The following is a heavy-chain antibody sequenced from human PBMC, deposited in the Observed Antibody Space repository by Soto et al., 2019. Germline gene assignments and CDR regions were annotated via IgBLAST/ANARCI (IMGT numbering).Heavy chain of an antibody. CDR1: GVSIANFC. D-gene: IGHD6-19*01. J-gene: IGHJ5*02. CDR2: MSQGGTT. Sequence: SETLSLTCTVSGVSIANFCWSWIRQPPGKGLDWIGYMSQGGTTTYNPSLKGRATISVDTSKNQLSLKLTSVTAADTAMYYCARDRGGITVAANPLGEWFDPWGPGTLVTVSS. CDR3: ARDRGGITVAANPLGEWFDP. V-gene: IGHV4-59*08.